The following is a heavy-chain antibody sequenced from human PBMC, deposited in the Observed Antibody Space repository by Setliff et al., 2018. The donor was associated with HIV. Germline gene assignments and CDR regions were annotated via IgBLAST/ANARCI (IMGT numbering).Heavy chain of an antibody. CDR1: GYTFTSYG. V-gene: IGHV1-18*01. CDR2: ISAYNGNT. D-gene: IGHD1-26*01. J-gene: IGHJ4*02. Sequence: ASVKVSCKASGYTFTSYGISWVRQAPGQGLEWMGWISAYNGNTNYAQKLQGRVTMTTDTSTSTAYMELRSLRSDDTAVYYCARDYSGTYYGDIDWWGQGTLVTVSS. CDR3: ARDYSGTYYGDIDW.